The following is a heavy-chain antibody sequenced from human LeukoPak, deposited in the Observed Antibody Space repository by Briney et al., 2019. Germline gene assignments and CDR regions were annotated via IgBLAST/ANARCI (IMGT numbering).Heavy chain of an antibody. CDR3: ASTGYSSSWPFDP. J-gene: IGHJ5*02. V-gene: IGHV4-59*08. CDR1: GASISSYY. CDR2: IYYSGST. Sequence: SETLSLTCTVSGASISSYYWSWIRQPPGKGLEWIGYIYYSGSTKYNPSLKSRVTISVDTSKNQFSLKLSSVTAADTAVYYCASTGYSSSWPFDPWGQGTLVTVSS. D-gene: IGHD6-13*01.